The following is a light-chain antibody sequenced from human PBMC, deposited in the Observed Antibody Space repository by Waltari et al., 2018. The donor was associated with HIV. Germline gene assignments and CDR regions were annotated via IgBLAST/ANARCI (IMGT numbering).Light chain of an antibody. CDR2: GAS. V-gene: IGKV3-20*01. CDR1: QSLTGNS. Sequence: IVLTQSPGTLSLSPGERATLSCRASQSLTGNSLAWYQQIPGQPPRLLIYGASNRATRVPDRFTAFGSGTDFTLTSTELGPADSAIYFCQQHDNSLYTFGRGTRLEI. CDR3: QQHDNSLYT. J-gene: IGKJ2*01.